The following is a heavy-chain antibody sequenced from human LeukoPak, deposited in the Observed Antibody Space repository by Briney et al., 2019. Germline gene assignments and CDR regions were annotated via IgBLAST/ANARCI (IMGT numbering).Heavy chain of an antibody. Sequence: KPSETLSLTCTVSGGSISSTGYYWGWIRQPPGKGLEWIGNIYYSGSSGSPNYNPSLKSRVTISVDTSKNQYSLKLTSVTAADTAVYYCARGAHFWGQGTMVTVSS. J-gene: IGHJ3*01. CDR3: ARGAHF. CDR2: IYYSGSSGSP. V-gene: IGHV4-39*07. CDR1: GGSISSTGYY.